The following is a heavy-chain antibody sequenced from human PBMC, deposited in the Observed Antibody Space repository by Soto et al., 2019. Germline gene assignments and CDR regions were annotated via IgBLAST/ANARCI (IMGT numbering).Heavy chain of an antibody. J-gene: IGHJ4*02. CDR3: ARGRGIVATINRSLLFDY. CDR1: GGSISSGGYY. D-gene: IGHD5-12*01. Sequence: QVQLQESGPGLVKPSQTLSLTCTVSGGSISSGGYYWSWIRQHPGKGLEWIGYIYYSGSTYYNPSLKSRVTISVDTSKHHFSLKLSSVTAADTAVYYCARGRGIVATINRSLLFDYWGQGTLVTVSS. V-gene: IGHV4-31*03. CDR2: IYYSGST.